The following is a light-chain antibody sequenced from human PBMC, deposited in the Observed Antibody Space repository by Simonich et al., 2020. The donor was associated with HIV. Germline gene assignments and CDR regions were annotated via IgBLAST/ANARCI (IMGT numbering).Light chain of an antibody. V-gene: IGKV4-1*01. CDR1: RTILYSSNHKNY. CDR2: WAT. J-gene: IGKJ2*01. CDR3: QQYSITPPGYT. Sequence: DIVMTQSPDSLAVSLGERATINCKYSRTILYSSNHKNYLAWYQQKPGQPPKLLIYWATTRESGVPGRFSGSGSGTDFTLTISSLQAEDVAVYYCQQYSITPPGYTFGQGTKLEIK.